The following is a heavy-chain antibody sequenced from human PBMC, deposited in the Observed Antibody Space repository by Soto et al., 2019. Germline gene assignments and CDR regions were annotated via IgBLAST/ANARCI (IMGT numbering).Heavy chain of an antibody. V-gene: IGHV3-53*01. D-gene: IGHD6-6*01. CDR2: IYSGGST. CDR3: AGFSAARQHRLYYYYGMDV. CDR1: GFTVSSNY. Sequence: GGSLRLSCAASGFTVSSNYMSWVRQAPGKGLEWVSVIYSGGSTYYADSVKGRFTISRDNSKNTLYLQMNSLRAEDTAVYYWAGFSAARQHRLYYYYGMDVWGQGTTVTVSS. J-gene: IGHJ6*02.